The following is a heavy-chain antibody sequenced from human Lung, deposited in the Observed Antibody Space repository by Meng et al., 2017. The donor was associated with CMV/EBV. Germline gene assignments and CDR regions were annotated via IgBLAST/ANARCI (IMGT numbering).Heavy chain of an antibody. Sequence: SCXASGGTFSSYATSWVRQAPGQGLEWMGGIIPIFGTANYAQKFQGRVTITTDESTSTAYMELSSLRSEDTAVYYCARGGYQPLVYYYYYGMEVWXQGTXVNGAS. CDR2: IIPIFGTA. CDR1: GGTFSSYA. CDR3: ARGGYQPLVYYYYYGMEV. J-gene: IGHJ6*02. D-gene: IGHD2-2*01. V-gene: IGHV1-69*05.